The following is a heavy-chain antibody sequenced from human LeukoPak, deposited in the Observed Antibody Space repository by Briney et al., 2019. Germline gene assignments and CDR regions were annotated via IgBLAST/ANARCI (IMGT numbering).Heavy chain of an antibody. J-gene: IGHJ1*01. D-gene: IGHD2-21*02. V-gene: IGHV3-23*01. CDR3: AKGRVVVTAGYFQH. CDR1: GFTFSSYA. Sequence: GGSLRLSCAASGFTFSSYAMSWVRQAPGKGLEWVSAISGSGSSTYYADSVKGRFTISRDNSKNTLYLQMNSLRAEDTAVYYCAKGRVVVTAGYFQHWGQGTLVTVSS. CDR2: ISGSGSST.